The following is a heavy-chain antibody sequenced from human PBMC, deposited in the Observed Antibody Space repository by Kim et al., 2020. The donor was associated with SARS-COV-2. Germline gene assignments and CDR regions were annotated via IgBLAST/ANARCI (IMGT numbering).Heavy chain of an antibody. D-gene: IGHD2-2*02. V-gene: IGHV1-69*10. CDR2: TIPVLPTA. CDR3: ATRWGAAIEAIFDV. Sequence: SVKVSCKASGGTFSTTFNNFAVSWVRQAPGQGLEWMGGTIPVLPTAKYAQRFQGRVTISADQSARTAYMELSSLTYEDTAMYYCATRWGAAIEAIFDVWGQGTMVTVS. CDR1: GGTFSTTFNNFA. J-gene: IGHJ3*01.